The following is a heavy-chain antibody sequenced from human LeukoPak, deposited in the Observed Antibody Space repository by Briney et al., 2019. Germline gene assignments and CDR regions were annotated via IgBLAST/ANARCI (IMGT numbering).Heavy chain of an antibody. Sequence: GGSLRLSCAASGFTFSSYWMHWVRQAPGKGLVWVSRINTDGSSTSYADSVKGRFTISRDNSKNTLYLQMNSLRAEDTAVYYCAKDSGSDLDFDYWGQGTLVTVSS. CDR1: GFTFSSYW. D-gene: IGHD3-10*01. J-gene: IGHJ4*02. CDR2: INTDGSST. CDR3: AKDSGSDLDFDY. V-gene: IGHV3-74*01.